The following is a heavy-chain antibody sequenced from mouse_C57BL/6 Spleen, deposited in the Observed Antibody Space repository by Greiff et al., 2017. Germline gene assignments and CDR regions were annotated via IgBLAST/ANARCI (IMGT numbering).Heavy chain of an antibody. CDR2: SRNKANDYTT. CDR3: ARDEGGNYEGFAY. CDR1: GFTFSDFY. D-gene: IGHD1-1*01. J-gene: IGHJ3*01. Sequence: VQLKESGGGLVQSGRSLRLSCATSGFTFSDFYMEWVRQAPGKGLEWIAASRNKANDYTTEYSASVKGRFIVSRDTSQSILYLQMNALRAEDTAIYYCARDEGGNYEGFAYWGQGTLVTVSA. V-gene: IGHV7-1*01.